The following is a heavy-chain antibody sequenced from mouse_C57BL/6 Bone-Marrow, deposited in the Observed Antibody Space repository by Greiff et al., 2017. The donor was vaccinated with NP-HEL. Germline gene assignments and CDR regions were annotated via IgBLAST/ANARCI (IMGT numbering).Heavy chain of an antibody. V-gene: IGHV6-3*01. CDR3: TEVDYDYDGYYFDY. Sequence: DVKLQESGGGLVQPGGSMKLSCVASGFTFSNYWMNWVRQSPEKGLEWVAQISLKSDNSATHYAVSVQGRFTISRDDSKSSVYLQMNNLRAEDTGIYYCTEVDYDYDGYYFDYWGQGTTLTVSA. J-gene: IGHJ2*01. D-gene: IGHD2-4*01. CDR2: ISLKSDNSAT. CDR1: GFTFSNYW.